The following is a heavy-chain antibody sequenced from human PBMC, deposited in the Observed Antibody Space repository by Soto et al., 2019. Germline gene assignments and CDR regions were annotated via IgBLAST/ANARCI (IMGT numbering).Heavy chain of an antibody. CDR2: IWYDGSNK. J-gene: IGHJ6*02. V-gene: IGHV3-33*01. CDR1: VFAFSSYG. CDR3: ARDLYSGSYLTDYYYYYGMDV. D-gene: IGHD1-26*01. Sequence: GGPLRLSCASPVFAFSSYGMHWVRQAPGKGLEWVAVIWYDGSNKYYADSVKGRFTISRANSTTTLYLQMHRLRAEHPAVYYCARDLYSGSYLTDYYYYYGMDVWGQGTTVTVSS.